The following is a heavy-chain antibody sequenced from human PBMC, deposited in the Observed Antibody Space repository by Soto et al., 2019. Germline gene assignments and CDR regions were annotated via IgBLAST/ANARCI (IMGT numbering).Heavy chain of an antibody. CDR2: IYYSGST. Sequence: SETLSLTCTVSGGSISSSSYYWGWIRQPPGKGLEWIGSIYYSGSTYYNPSLKSRVTISVDTSKNQFSLKLSSVTAADTAVYYCARHVSENYYYYYMDVWGKGTTVTVSS. J-gene: IGHJ6*03. V-gene: IGHV4-39*01. CDR1: GGSISSSSYY. CDR3: ARHVSENYYYYYMDV.